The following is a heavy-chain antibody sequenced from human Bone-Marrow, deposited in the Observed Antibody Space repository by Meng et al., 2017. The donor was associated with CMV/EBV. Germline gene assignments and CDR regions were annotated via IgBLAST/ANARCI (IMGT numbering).Heavy chain of an antibody. V-gene: IGHV3-23*01. CDR1: GFTFSSYA. D-gene: IGHD3-3*01. CDR3: AKARGPDYDFWSGYYTPPGYYYGMDV. J-gene: IGHJ6*02. CDR2: ISGSGGST. Sequence: GGSLRLSCAASGFTFSSYAMSWVRQAPGKGLEWVSAISGSGGSTYYADSVKGRFTISRDNSKNTLDLQMNSLRAEDTAVYYCAKARGPDYDFWSGYYTPPGYYYGMDVWGQGTMVTVSS.